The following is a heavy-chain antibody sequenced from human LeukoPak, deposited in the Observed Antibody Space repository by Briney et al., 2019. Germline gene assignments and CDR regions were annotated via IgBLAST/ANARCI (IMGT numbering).Heavy chain of an antibody. J-gene: IGHJ4*02. D-gene: IGHD2-2*01. Sequence: GGSLRLSCGASGLTFSSYAMNWVRQAPGKGLEWVSGFTGSGGRTYYAESVKGRFTISRDNSKNTVFLQMNSLRAEDTAIYYCADGDCSSTSCYQSPLGNWGQGTLVTVSS. CDR2: FTGSGGRT. V-gene: IGHV3-23*01. CDR1: GLTFSSYA. CDR3: ADGDCSSTSCYQSPLGN.